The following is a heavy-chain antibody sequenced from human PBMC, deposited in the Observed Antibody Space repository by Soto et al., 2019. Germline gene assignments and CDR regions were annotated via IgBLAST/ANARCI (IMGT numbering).Heavy chain of an antibody. CDR2: IGPESGAT. D-gene: IGHD5-12*01. Sequence: ASVKVSCKDSGYTLTELSMHWVRQAPGKGIEWMGEIGPESGATRYAQKFQGRVTMTRDMSITTVYMELNNLSPDDTAVYYCGRGRSGQIVVFYWGQGTPVTVSS. CDR3: GRGRSGQIVVFY. J-gene: IGHJ4*02. CDR1: GYTLTELS. V-gene: IGHV1-2*02.